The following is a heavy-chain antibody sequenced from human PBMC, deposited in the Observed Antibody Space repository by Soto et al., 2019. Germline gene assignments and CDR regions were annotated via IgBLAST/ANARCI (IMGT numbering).Heavy chain of an antibody. CDR1: GYTFTSYD. Sequence: QVQLVQSGAEVKKPGASVKVSCKASGYTFTSYDINWVRQATGQGLEWMGWMNPNSGNTGYAQKFQGRVTMTRNTSISTAYMELSSLRSEDTAVDYCARGRDSSSSLRYYYYMDVWGKGTTVTVSS. D-gene: IGHD6-6*01. J-gene: IGHJ6*03. CDR3: ARGRDSSSSLRYYYYMDV. CDR2: MNPNSGNT. V-gene: IGHV1-8*01.